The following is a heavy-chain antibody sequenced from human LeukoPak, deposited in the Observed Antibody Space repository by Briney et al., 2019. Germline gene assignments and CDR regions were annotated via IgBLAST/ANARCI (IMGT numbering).Heavy chain of an antibody. Sequence: SETLSLTCTVSGGSISSYYWSWIRQPPGKGLEWIGYIYYSGSTNYNPSLKSRVTISVDTSKNQFSLKLSSVTAADTAVYYCARSGSDSRPVTAIPYYFDYWGQGTLVTVSS. V-gene: IGHV4-59*01. CDR2: IYYSGST. CDR3: ARSGSDSRPVTAIPYYFDY. D-gene: IGHD2-21*02. J-gene: IGHJ4*02. CDR1: GGSISSYY.